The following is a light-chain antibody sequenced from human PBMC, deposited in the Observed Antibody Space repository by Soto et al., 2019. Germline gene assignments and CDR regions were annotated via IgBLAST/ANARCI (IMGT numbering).Light chain of an antibody. CDR2: GTS. CDR1: QSVSSKY. J-gene: IGKJ3*01. V-gene: IGKV3-20*01. Sequence: EIVLTQSPGTLSSSPGGRATLSCRASQSVSSKYLAWYQQKPGQAPRVLIYGTSIRASGVPERFSGGGSGTDFTLTITRLEPEDFAVYYCQQYGSSLFTFGPGT. CDR3: QQYGSSLFT.